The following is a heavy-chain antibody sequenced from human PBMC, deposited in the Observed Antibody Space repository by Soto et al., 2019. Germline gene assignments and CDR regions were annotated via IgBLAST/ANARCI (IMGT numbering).Heavy chain of an antibody. J-gene: IGHJ5*02. CDR2: ISAYNGNT. V-gene: IGHV1-18*01. Sequence: ASVKVSCKASGYTFTSYGISWVRQAHGQGLEWMGWISAYNGNTNYAQKLQGRVTMTTDTSTSTAYMELRSLRSDDTAVYYCARDPGGDYANWFDPWGQGTLVTVSS. D-gene: IGHD1-26*01. CDR3: ARDPGGDYANWFDP. CDR1: GYTFTSYG.